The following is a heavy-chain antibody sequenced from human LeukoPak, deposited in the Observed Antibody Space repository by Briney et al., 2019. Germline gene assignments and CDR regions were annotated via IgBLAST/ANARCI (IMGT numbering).Heavy chain of an antibody. J-gene: IGHJ4*02. D-gene: IGHD6-13*01. CDR2: ITGSGGTT. CDR3: AREQALQLVGDS. V-gene: IGHV3-23*01. Sequence: GGSLRLSCAASGFTFDTHHMSWVRQAPGKGLEWLSDITGSGGTTHYSDSVTGRFTISRDNSKNTLYLQMDSLRVEDTAVYYCAREQALQLVGDSWGQGTLVSVSS. CDR1: GFTFDTHH.